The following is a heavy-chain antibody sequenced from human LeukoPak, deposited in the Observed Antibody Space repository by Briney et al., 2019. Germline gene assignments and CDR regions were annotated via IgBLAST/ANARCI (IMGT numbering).Heavy chain of an antibody. CDR3: ARAHGGLVPTIAFDY. Sequence: QPGGSLRLSCAASEFTFSSYTMSWVRQAPGKGLEWVSGTSSSGGTTYYADSVKGRFTISRDNSKNTLCLQMNSLRAEDTAVYYCARAHGGLVPTIAFDYWGQGTLVTVSS. CDR1: EFTFSSYT. CDR2: TSSSGGTT. D-gene: IGHD5-12*01. J-gene: IGHJ4*02. V-gene: IGHV3-23*01.